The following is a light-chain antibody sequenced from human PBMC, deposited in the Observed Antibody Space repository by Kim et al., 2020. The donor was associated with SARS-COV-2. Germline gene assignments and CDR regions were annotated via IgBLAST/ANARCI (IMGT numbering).Light chain of an antibody. CDR3: QQYDRPPFT. J-gene: IGKJ2*01. CDR2: GTA. Sequence: LLPAERPPLSCTASQSVATNRLAWFQQKTGQAPRLLIYGTASRATGIPDRFSASESGTDFTLTISRLEPKDFAVYFCQQYDRPPFTFGQGTKLEI. V-gene: IGKV3-20*01. CDR1: QSVATNR.